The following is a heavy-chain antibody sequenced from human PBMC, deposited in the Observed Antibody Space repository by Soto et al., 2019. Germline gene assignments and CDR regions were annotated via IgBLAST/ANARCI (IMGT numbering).Heavy chain of an antibody. CDR2: ISGSGGST. Sequence: GESLKISCAASGYTFSSYAMSWVRQAPGKGLEWVPAISGSGGSTYYADSVKGRFTISRDNSKNTLYLQMNSLRAEDTAVYYCAKGKTRFLEWLIDHFDYWGQGTLVTVSS. D-gene: IGHD3-3*01. V-gene: IGHV3-23*01. J-gene: IGHJ4*02. CDR3: AKGKTRFLEWLIDHFDY. CDR1: GYTFSSYA.